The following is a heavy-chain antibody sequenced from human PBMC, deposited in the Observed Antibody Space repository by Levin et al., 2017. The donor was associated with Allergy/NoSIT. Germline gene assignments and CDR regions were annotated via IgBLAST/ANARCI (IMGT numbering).Heavy chain of an antibody. V-gene: IGHV4-34*01. D-gene: IGHD6-19*01. J-gene: IGHJ4*02. CDR3: ASLPQWLVRWNQDY. CDR1: GGSFSGYY. CDR2: INHSGST. Sequence: PSETLSLTCAVYGGSFSGYYWSWIRQPPGKGLEWIGEINHSGSTNYNPSLKSRVTISVDTSKNQFSLKLSSVTAADTAVYYCASLPQWLVRWNQDYWGQGTLVTVSS.